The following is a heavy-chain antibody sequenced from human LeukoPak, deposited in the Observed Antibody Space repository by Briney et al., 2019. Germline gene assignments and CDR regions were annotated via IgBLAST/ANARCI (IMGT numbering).Heavy chain of an antibody. J-gene: IGHJ6*02. CDR3: ARGDGGYYYGVDV. CDR2: ISRSGSTI. Sequence: PGGSLRLSCAASEFTFSSSEMNWVRQAPGKGLEWVSYISRSGSTIYYADSVKGRFTISRDNAKNSLFLQMNSLRAEDTAVYYCARGDGGYYYGVDVWGQGTTVTVSS. CDR1: EFTFSSSE. V-gene: IGHV3-48*03. D-gene: IGHD3-10*01.